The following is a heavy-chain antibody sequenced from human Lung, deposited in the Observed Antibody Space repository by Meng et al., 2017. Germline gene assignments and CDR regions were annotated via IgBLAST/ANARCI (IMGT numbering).Heavy chain of an antibody. D-gene: IGHD4-11*01. J-gene: IGHJ4*02. CDR3: ARGPTTMAHDFDY. CDR1: GGSFSDYY. Sequence: QVQLQQWGAGLLKPSETLSPTCVVSGGSFSDYYWSWIRHPPGKGLEWIGEINHSGSTNYNPSLESRATISVDTSQDNLSLKLSSVTAADSAVYYCARGPTTMAHDFDYWGQGTLITVSS. CDR2: INHSGST. V-gene: IGHV4-34*01.